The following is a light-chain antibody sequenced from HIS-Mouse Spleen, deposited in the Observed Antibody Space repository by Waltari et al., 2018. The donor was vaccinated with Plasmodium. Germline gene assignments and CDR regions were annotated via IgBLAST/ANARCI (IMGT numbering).Light chain of an antibody. CDR1: ALPKKY. CDR2: EDS. Sequence: SYELTQPPSAAVSPGQTARHTCSGDALPKKYAYWYQQKSGQAPVLVIYEDSKRPSGIPGRFSGSSSGTMATLTISGAQVEDEADYYCYSTDSSGNHRVFGGGTKLTVL. J-gene: IGLJ3*02. V-gene: IGLV3-10*01. CDR3: YSTDSSGNHRV.